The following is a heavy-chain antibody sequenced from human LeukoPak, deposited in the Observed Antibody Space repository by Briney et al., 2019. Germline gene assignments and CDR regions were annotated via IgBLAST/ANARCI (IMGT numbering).Heavy chain of an antibody. CDR2: IRYDGSNK. CDR3: AKGPYCSGGSCYLCYYYYMDV. J-gene: IGHJ6*03. Sequence: GGSLRLSCAASGFTFSSFGMHWVRQAPGKGLEWVAFIRYDGSNKYYADSVKGRFTISRDNSKNTLYLQMNSLRAEDTAVYYCAKGPYCSGGSCYLCYYYYMDVWGKGTTVTVSS. V-gene: IGHV3-30*02. CDR1: GFTFSSFG. D-gene: IGHD2-15*01.